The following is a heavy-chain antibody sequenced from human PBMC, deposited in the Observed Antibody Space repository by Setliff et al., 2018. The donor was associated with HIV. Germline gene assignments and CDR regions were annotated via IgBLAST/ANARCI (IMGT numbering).Heavy chain of an antibody. CDR1: GYTFTGYY. J-gene: IGHJ6*03. Sequence: GASVKVSCKASGYTFTGYYIHWARQAPGQGLEWMGRIYPNSGGTNFAQKFQGRVTMTRDTSISTAYMELSRLTSDDTAMYYCARETTVVMGDDVDNYHYSYMDVWGKGTTVTVSS. CDR3: ARETTVVMGDDVDNYHYSYMDV. CDR2: IYPNSGGT. D-gene: IGHD4-17*01. V-gene: IGHV1-2*06.